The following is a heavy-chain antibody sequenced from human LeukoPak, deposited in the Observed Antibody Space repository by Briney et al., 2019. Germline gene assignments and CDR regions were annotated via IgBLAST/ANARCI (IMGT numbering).Heavy chain of an antibody. J-gene: IGHJ4*02. CDR1: DFTFNTNP. V-gene: IGHV3-30-3*01. CDR2: ISNDGNNK. D-gene: IGHD3-22*01. CDR3: TRGPGRAYSSGYYD. Sequence: GGSLRLSCAASDFTFNTNPIHWVRQAPGRGLEWVALISNDGNNKYYTDSVKGRFTVSRDSSKNTLYLQMNSLRVEDTAMYFCTRGPGRAYSSGYYDWGQGTLVTVSS.